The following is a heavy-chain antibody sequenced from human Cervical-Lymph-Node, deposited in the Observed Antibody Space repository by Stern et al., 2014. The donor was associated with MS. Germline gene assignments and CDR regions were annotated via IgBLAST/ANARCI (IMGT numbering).Heavy chain of an antibody. CDR2: IYHSGST. CDR3: AREGYSSSYDAFDI. D-gene: IGHD6-6*01. J-gene: IGHJ3*02. Sequence: QVQLQESGPGLVKPSGTLSLTCAVSGGSISSSNWWSWVRQPPGKGLEWIGGIYHSGSTNYNPSLTSRVTISGDKPTNPFYLKLGSVTAADTAVYYCAREGYSSSYDAFDIWGQGTMVTVSS. V-gene: IGHV4-4*02. CDR1: GGSISSSNW.